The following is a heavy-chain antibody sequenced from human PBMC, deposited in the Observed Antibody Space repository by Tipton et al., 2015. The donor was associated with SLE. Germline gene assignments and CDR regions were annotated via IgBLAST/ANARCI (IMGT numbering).Heavy chain of an antibody. CDR3: ASGNGVAPWYFDY. CDR1: GDTISDHY. J-gene: IGHJ4*02. CDR2: IYYSGST. V-gene: IGHV4-59*11. Sequence: TLSLTCTVSGDTISDHYWSWIRQPPGKGLEWIGYIYYSGSTNYNPSLKSRVTISVDTSKNQFSLKLSSVTAADTAVYYCASGNGVAPWYFDYWGQGTLVTVSS. D-gene: IGHD1-1*01.